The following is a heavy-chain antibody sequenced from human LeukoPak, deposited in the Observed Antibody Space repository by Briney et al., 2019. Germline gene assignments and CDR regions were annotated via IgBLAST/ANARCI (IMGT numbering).Heavy chain of an antibody. CDR3: ARNSGCSGGSCYFYYYYGMDV. V-gene: IGHV1-69*01. CDR1: GDTFSSYA. D-gene: IGHD2-15*01. J-gene: IGHJ6*04. Sequence: GASVKVSCKASGDTFSSYAISWVRQAPGQGLEWMGGIIPIFGTANYAQKFQGRVTITADESTSTAYMELSSLRSEDTAVYYCARNSGCSGGSCYFYYYYGMDVWGKGTTVTVSS. CDR2: IIPIFGTA.